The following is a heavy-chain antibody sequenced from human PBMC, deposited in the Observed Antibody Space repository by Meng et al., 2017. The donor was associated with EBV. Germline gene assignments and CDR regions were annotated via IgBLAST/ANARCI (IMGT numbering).Heavy chain of an antibody. Sequence: QGELAQRAAGVKMPGCSVKASCKTSVSPFKYYAISGVRQAPGQGLEWLGGFLPRLGAPNYAQKFHGRVKITADESTSTHYMDLSSLRSEDTAIYYCASESGRGYTPDYWGQGTLVTVSS. CDR1: VSPFKYYA. V-gene: IGHV1-69*01. CDR3: ASESGRGYTPDY. CDR2: FLPRLGAP. J-gene: IGHJ4*02. D-gene: IGHD3-10*01.